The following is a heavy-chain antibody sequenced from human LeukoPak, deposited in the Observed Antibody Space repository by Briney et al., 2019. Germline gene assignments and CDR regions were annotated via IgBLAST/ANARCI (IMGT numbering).Heavy chain of an antibody. J-gene: IGHJ4*02. CDR2: FFGTDDSS. Sequence: PGGSLRLSCAASGFTLSNSAMSWVRQAPGKGLEWVSAFFGTDDSSFYTNSVRGRFTMSSDKSKNTMYLQMNRLRAEDTAVYYCAKEAYNRGWYGVDWGQGTLVTVSS. V-gene: IGHV3-23*01. CDR3: AKEAYNRGWYGVD. D-gene: IGHD6-19*01. CDR1: GFTLSNSA.